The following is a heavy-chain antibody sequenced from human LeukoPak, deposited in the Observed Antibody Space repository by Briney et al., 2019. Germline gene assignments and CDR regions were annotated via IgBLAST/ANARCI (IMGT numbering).Heavy chain of an antibody. J-gene: IGHJ6*04. CDR2: INHSGST. D-gene: IGHD2-15*01. Sequence: SETLSLTCAVYGGSFSGYYWSWIRQPPGKGLEWIGEINHSGSTNYNPSLKSRVTISVDTSKNQFSLKLSSVTAADTAVYYCARGGYCSGGSCSNYYYYGMDVWGKGTTATVSS. CDR3: ARGGYCSGGSCSNYYYYGMDV. CDR1: GGSFSGYY. V-gene: IGHV4-34*01.